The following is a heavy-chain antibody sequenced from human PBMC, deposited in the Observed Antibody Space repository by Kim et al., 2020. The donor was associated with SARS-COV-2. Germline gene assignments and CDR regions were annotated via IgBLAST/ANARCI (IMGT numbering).Heavy chain of an antibody. CDR1: GFTFSSYS. V-gene: IGHV3-48*02. D-gene: IGHD4-17*01. CDR3: ARIPWGGDYTRVVY. Sequence: GGSLRLSCAASGFTFSSYSMNWVRQAPGKGLEWVSYISSSSSTIYYADSVKGRFTISRDNAKNSLYLQMNSLRDEDTAVYYCARIPWGGDYTRVVYWGQGTLVTVSS. J-gene: IGHJ4*02. CDR2: ISSSSSTI.